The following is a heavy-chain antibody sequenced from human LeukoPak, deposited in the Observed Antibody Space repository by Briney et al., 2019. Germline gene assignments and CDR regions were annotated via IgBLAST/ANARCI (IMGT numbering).Heavy chain of an antibody. CDR2: ISSSGSTI. J-gene: IGHJ1*01. D-gene: IGHD3-22*01. CDR1: GFTFSSYG. CDR3: ARQPRITMIVVEYFQH. V-gene: IGHV3-48*04. Sequence: PGGSLRLSCAASGFTFSSYGMHWVRQAPGKGLEWVSYISSSGSTIYYADSVKGRFTIPRDNAKNSLYLQMNSLRAEDTAVYYCARQPRITMIVVEYFQHWGQGTLVTVSS.